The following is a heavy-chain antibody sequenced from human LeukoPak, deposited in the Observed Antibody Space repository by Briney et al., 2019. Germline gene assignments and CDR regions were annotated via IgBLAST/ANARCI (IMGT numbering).Heavy chain of an antibody. CDR3: ARGCSGGSCYSVTGGHYYYGMDV. D-gene: IGHD2-15*01. CDR1: GYTFTSYG. Sequence: ASVKVSCKASGYTFTSYGIGWVRQAPGQGLEWMGWISAYNGNTNYAQKLQGRVTMTTDTSTSTAYMELRSLRSDDTAVYYCARGCSGGSCYSVTGGHYYYGMDVWGQGTTVTVSS. V-gene: IGHV1-18*01. CDR2: ISAYNGNT. J-gene: IGHJ6*02.